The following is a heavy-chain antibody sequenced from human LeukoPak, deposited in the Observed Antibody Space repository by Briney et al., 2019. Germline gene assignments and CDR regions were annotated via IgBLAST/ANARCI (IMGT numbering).Heavy chain of an antibody. CDR3: ARGPPYSSSWPQNYYYYMDV. Sequence: SETLSLTCTVSGGSISSSSYYWGWIRQPPGKGLEWIGSIYYSGSTYYNPSLKSRVTISVDTSKNQFSLKLSSVTAADAAVYYCARGPPYSSSWPQNYYYYMDVWGEGTAVTVSS. J-gene: IGHJ6*03. D-gene: IGHD6-13*01. CDR1: GGSISSSSYY. V-gene: IGHV4-39*07. CDR2: IYYSGST.